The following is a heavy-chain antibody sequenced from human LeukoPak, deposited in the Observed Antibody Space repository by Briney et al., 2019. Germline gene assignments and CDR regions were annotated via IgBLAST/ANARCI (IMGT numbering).Heavy chain of an antibody. CDR1: GGSISSGDYY. CDR2: IYYSGST. CDR3: ARDSYDILTGYSY. D-gene: IGHD3-9*01. V-gene: IGHV4-30-4*01. J-gene: IGHJ4*02. Sequence: SQTLSLTCTVSGGSISSGDYYWSWIRQPPGKGLEWIGYIYYSGSTYYNPSLKSRATISVDTSKNQFSLKLSSVTAADTAVYYCARDSYDILTGYSYWGQGTLVTVSS.